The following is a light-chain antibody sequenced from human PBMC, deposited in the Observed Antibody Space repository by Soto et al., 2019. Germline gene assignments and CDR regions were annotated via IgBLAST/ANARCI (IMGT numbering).Light chain of an antibody. Sequence: QSALTQPASVSGSPGQSITISCTGTSSDVGSYNLVSWYQQHPGKAPKLMIYEVSKRPSGVSNRFSGSKSGNTASLTISALQAEAEADYYCCSYAGSSTSVFGTGTKLTVL. V-gene: IGLV2-23*02. CDR2: EVS. CDR1: SSDVGSYNL. CDR3: CSYAGSSTSV. J-gene: IGLJ1*01.